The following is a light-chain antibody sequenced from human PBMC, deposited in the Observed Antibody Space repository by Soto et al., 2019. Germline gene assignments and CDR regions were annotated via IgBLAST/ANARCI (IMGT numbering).Light chain of an antibody. Sequence: QSVLTQPASVSGSPGQSITISCTGTSSDVGGYNYVAWYQQHPGKAPKLMIYDVRTRPSGVSNRFSGSKSGNTASLTISGLQAEDEADYYCSSYSISSTPVVLGGGTKLTVL. CDR3: SSYSISSTPVV. J-gene: IGLJ2*01. CDR1: SSDVGGYNY. CDR2: DVR. V-gene: IGLV2-14*01.